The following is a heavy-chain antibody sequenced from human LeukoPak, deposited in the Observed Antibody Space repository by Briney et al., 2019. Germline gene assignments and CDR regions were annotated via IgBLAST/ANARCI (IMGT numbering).Heavy chain of an antibody. D-gene: IGHD3-16*02. J-gene: IGHJ3*02. V-gene: IGHV1-2*06. CDR1: GYTFTGYY. Sequence: ASVKVSCKASGYTFTGYYVHWVRQAPGQGLEWMGRINPNSGGANYAEKFQGRVTMTRDTSISAAYMELSRLRSDDTAVYDCARDRDYVWGSYRLDAFDIWGQGTMVTVSS. CDR2: INPNSGGA. CDR3: ARDRDYVWGSYRLDAFDI.